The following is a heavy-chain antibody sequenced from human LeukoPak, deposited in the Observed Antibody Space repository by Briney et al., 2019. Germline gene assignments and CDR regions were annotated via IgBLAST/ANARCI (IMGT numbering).Heavy chain of an antibody. CDR2: ISYDGSNK. V-gene: IGHV3-30*03. D-gene: IGHD3-22*01. CDR3: ARDDTYYYDSSGYYGAFDI. Sequence: QPGGSLRLSCAASGFTFSSYGMHWVRQAPGKGLEWVAVISYDGSNKYYADSVKGRFTISRDNSKNTLYLQMNSLRAEDTAVYYCARDDTYYYDSSGYYGAFDIWGQGTMVTVSS. J-gene: IGHJ3*02. CDR1: GFTFSSYG.